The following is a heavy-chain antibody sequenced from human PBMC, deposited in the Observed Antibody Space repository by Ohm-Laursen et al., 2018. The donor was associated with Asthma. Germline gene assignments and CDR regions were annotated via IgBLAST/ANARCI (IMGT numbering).Heavy chain of an antibody. V-gene: IGHV3-23*01. CDR3: AKTATQSRIMITFGGVKVYFDY. D-gene: IGHD3-16*01. J-gene: IGHJ4*02. CDR2: ISGSGGST. Sequence: SLRLSCSASGFTFSSYAMSWVRQAPGKGLEWVSAISGSGGSTYYADSVKGRFTISRDNSKNTLYLQMNSLRAEDTAVYYCAKTATQSRIMITFGGVKVYFDYWGQGTLVTVSS. CDR1: GFTFSSYA.